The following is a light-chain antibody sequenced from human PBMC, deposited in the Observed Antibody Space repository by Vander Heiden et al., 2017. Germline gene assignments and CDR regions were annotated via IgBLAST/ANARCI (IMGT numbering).Light chain of an antibody. V-gene: IGLV1-44*01. CDR2: SNK. J-gene: IGLJ3*02. Sequence: QSVLTQPPTASGTTGQRVSISCHGSSTNIGSNTVNGYQQLPRTAPKLLIYSNKQRPSGVPDRFSGSKSGTSASLAISGLQSEDEADYYCAACDDSLNGWVFGGGTKLTVL. CDR1: STNIGSNT. CDR3: AACDDSLNGWV.